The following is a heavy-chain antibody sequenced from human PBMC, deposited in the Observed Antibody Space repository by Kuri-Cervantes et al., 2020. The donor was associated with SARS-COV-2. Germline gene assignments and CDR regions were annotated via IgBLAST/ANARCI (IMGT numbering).Heavy chain of an antibody. CDR1: GFTFNTCA. D-gene: IGHD3-3*01. J-gene: IGHJ4*02. CDR3: AKTYYDFWSGYPGDY. Sequence: GESLKISCAASGFTFNTCAMHWVRQAPGKGLEWVSAISGSGGSTYYADSVKGRFTISRDNSKNTLYLQMNSLRAEDTAVYYCAKTYYDFWSGYPGDYWGQGTLVTVSS. V-gene: IGHV3-23*01. CDR2: ISGSGGST.